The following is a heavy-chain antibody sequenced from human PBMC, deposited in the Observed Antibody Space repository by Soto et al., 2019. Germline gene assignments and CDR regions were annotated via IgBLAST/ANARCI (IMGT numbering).Heavy chain of an antibody. CDR2: INPNSGGT. J-gene: IGHJ4*02. V-gene: IGHV1-2*02. Sequence: GASVKVSCKASGYTFTGYYMHWVRQAPGQGLEWMGWINPNSGGTNYAQKFQGRVTMTRDTSISTAYMELSRLRSDDAAVYYCARAEKYSYGLDYWGQGTLVTVSS. CDR1: GYTFTGYY. CDR3: ARAEKYSYGLDY. D-gene: IGHD5-18*01.